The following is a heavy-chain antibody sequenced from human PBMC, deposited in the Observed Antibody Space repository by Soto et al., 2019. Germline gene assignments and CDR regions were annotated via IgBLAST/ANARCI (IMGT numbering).Heavy chain of an antibody. CDR1: GYTFTIYA. CDR2: INAGNGNT. CDR3: AREEGSFYYYYGMDV. J-gene: IGHJ6*02. D-gene: IGHD3-10*01. Sequence: GASVKVSCKASGYTFTIYAMHWVRQAPGQRLEWMGWINAGNGNTKYSQKFQGRVTITRDTSASTAYMELSSLRSEDTAVYYCAREEGSFYYYYGMDVWGQGTTVTVS. V-gene: IGHV1-3*01.